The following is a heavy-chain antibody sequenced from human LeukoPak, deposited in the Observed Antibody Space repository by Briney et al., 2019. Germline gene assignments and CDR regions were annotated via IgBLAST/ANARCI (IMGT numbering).Heavy chain of an antibody. V-gene: IGHV3-74*01. D-gene: IGHD5-24*01. J-gene: IGHJ4*02. Sequence: GGSLRLSCTSSGFTFSSYWMHWVRQAPGKGLVWFSRINSDGGSTSYADSVKGRFTISRDNAKNTLYLQMNSLRAEDTAVYYCARRIQGMAPYYFDYWGQGTLVTVSS. CDR1: GFTFSSYW. CDR3: ARRIQGMAPYYFDY. CDR2: INSDGGST.